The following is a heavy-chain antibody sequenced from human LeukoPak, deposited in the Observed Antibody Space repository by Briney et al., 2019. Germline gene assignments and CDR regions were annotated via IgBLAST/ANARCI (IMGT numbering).Heavy chain of an antibody. D-gene: IGHD2-2*02. V-gene: IGHV3-23*01. CDR1: GFTFSSYA. J-gene: IGHJ4*02. Sequence: GASLRPSCAASGFTFSSYAMSWVRQAPGKGLEWVSAISGSGGSTYYADSVKGRFTISRDNSKNTLYLQMNSLRAEDTAVYYCAKDLDCSSTSCDRDYWGQGTLVTVSS. CDR2: ISGSGGST. CDR3: AKDLDCSSTSCDRDY.